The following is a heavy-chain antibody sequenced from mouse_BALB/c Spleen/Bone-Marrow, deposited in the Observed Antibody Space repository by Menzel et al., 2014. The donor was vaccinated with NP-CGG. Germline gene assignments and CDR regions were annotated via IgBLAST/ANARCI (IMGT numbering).Heavy chain of an antibody. J-gene: IGHJ2*01. CDR1: GYSFTGYY. D-gene: IGHD1-1*01. Sequence: EVQLQQSGPELVKPGASVKISCKASGYSFTGYYMHWVKQSHVKSLEWIGRINPYNGATSYNQNFKDKASLTVDKSSSTDYMELHSLTSEDSAVYYCARYDYYGSSFFDYWGQGTTLTVSS. CDR3: ARYDYYGSSFFDY. V-gene: IGHV1-26*01. CDR2: INPYNGAT.